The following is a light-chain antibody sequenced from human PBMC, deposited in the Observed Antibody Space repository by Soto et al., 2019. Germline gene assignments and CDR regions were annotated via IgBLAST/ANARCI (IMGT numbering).Light chain of an antibody. Sequence: DIQMTQSPSTLSASVGDRVTITCRARQSISSWLAWYQQKPGKAPKLLIYDASSLESGVPSRFSGSGSGTEFTLTISSLQPDDFATYYCQQYKSRVSFGQGTKVEIK. CDR3: QQYKSRVS. CDR1: QSISSW. J-gene: IGKJ1*01. CDR2: DAS. V-gene: IGKV1-5*01.